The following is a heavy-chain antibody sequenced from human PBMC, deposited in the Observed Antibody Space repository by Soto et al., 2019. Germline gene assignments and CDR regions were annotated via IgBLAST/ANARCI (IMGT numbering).Heavy chain of an antibody. Sequence: TSETLSLTCTVSGDSVSSGSSYWTWIRQPPGKGLEWIGYIYNRGSTNYNPSLKSRVTISRDMSKNHFSLKLSSVTAADTAVYYCARGSNYHWNWFDPWGQGTLVTVSS. J-gene: IGHJ5*02. CDR2: IYNRGST. CDR1: GDSVSSGSSY. V-gene: IGHV4-61*03. D-gene: IGHD1-1*01. CDR3: ARGSNYHWNWFDP.